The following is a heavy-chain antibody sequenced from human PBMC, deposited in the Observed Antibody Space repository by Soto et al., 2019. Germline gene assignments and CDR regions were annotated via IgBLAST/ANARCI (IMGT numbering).Heavy chain of an antibody. V-gene: IGHV2-5*01. Sequence: SGPTLVNPTQTLTLTCTLSGFSLSTSGVGVGWIRQPPGKALEWLALIYWNDDKGYSPSLKRRVTITKDTSKNQVVLTMTNMDPVETDTYDCAHVTKWSLGYWGQGPLVTVSA. CDR2: IYWNDDK. J-gene: IGHJ4*02. CDR3: AHVTKWSLGY. D-gene: IGHD2-15*01. CDR1: GFSLSTSGVG.